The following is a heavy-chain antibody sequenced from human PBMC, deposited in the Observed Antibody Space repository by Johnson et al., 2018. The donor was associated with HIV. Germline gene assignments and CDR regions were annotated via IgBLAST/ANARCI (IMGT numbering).Heavy chain of an antibody. Sequence: VQLVESGGGVVQPGRSLRLSCAASGFTFSSYAMHWVRQAPGKGLEWVAVISYDGSTTYYGDSVKGRFTISRDNSKNTLDLQMNSLRAEDTAVYYCAREAGGGYDSDAFDIWGQGTMVTVSS. CDR2: ISYDGSTT. J-gene: IGHJ3*02. CDR1: GFTFSSYA. D-gene: IGHD5-12*01. CDR3: AREAGGGYDSDAFDI. V-gene: IGHV3-30*04.